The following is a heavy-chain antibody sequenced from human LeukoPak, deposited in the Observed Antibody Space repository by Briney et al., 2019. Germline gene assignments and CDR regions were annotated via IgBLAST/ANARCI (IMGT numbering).Heavy chain of an antibody. Sequence: GGSLRLSCAASGFTSSSYWMSWVRQAPGKGLEWVANIKQDGSEKYYVDSVKGRFTISRDNAKNSLYLQMNSLRAEDTAVYYCARHPITMVRGALYPSPLYGMDVWGQGTTVTVSS. D-gene: IGHD3-10*01. CDR3: ARHPITMVRGALYPSPLYGMDV. V-gene: IGHV3-7*01. CDR1: GFTSSSYW. J-gene: IGHJ6*02. CDR2: IKQDGSEK.